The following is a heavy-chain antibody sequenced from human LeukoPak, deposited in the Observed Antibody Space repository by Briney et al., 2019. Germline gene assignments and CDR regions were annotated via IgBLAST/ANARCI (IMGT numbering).Heavy chain of an antibody. CDR2: ISGSGGTT. V-gene: IGHV3-23*01. CDR3: AKDQDWTYGLPSFDY. CDR1: GFTFSTYW. Sequence: GGSLRLSCAASGFTFSTYWMSWVRPAPGKGLEWVSAISGSGGTTYYADSVKGRFTISRDNSKNTLYLQMNSPRAEDTAVYYCAKDQDWTYGLPSFDYWGQGTLVTVSS. J-gene: IGHJ4*02. D-gene: IGHD1-7*01.